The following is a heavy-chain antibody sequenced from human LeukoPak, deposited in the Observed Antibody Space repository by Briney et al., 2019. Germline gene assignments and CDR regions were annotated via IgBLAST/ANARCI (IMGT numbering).Heavy chain of an antibody. V-gene: IGHV3-23*01. CDR3: AKALVRGVVILPGDY. CDR2: ISGSGGST. J-gene: IGHJ4*02. CDR1: GFTFSSYA. Sequence: GGSLRLSCAASGFTFSSYAMSWVRQAPGKGLEWVSAISGSGGSTYYADSVKGRFTISRDNSKNTLYLQMNSLRAEDTAVYYCAKALVRGVVILPGDYWGQGTLVTVSS. D-gene: IGHD3-3*01.